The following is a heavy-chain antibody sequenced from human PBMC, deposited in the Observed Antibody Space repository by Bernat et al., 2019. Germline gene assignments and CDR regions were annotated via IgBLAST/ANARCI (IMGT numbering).Heavy chain of an antibody. Sequence: QVQLVQSGAEVKKPGASVKVSCKASGYTFTGYYMHWVRQAPGQGLEWMGRINPNSGGTNYAQKFQGRVTMTRDTSISTAYMELCRLRSDDTAVYYCARDREGYGDPDAFDIWGQGTMVTVSS. D-gene: IGHD4-17*01. CDR3: ARDREGYGDPDAFDI. J-gene: IGHJ3*02. CDR2: INPNSGGT. CDR1: GYTFTGYY. V-gene: IGHV1-2*06.